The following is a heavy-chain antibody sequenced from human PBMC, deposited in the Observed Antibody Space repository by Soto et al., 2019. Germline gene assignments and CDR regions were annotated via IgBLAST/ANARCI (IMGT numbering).Heavy chain of an antibody. CDR3: ARVQRGYSYGYFDY. CDR1: GYTFTSYG. J-gene: IGHJ4*02. V-gene: IGHV1-18*01. Sequence: ASVKVSCKASGYTFTSYGISWVRQAPGQGLEWMGWISGYNGNTNYAQKLQGRVTMTTDTSTSTAYMELRSLRSDDTAVYYCARVQRGYSYGYFDYWGQGTLVTVSS. CDR2: ISGYNGNT. D-gene: IGHD5-18*01.